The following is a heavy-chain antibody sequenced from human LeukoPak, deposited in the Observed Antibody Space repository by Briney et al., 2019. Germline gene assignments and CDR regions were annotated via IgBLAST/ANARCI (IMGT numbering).Heavy chain of an antibody. V-gene: IGHV4-39*01. CDR1: GGSISSYY. J-gene: IGHJ3*02. Sequence: SETLALTCTVSGGSISSYYWGWIRQPPGKGLEWIGSIYYSGSTYYNPPLKSRVTISVDTSKNQFSLKLSSVTAADTAVYYCARRRVVVTAIEAHDAFDIWGQGTMVTVSS. CDR3: ARRRVVVTAIEAHDAFDI. D-gene: IGHD2-21*02. CDR2: IYYSGST.